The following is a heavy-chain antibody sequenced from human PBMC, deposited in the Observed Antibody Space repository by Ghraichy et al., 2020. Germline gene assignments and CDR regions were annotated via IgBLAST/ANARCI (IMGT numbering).Heavy chain of an antibody. CDR1: GGSISSSSYY. CDR3: ARLTLPMGGTTSEFGYYYGMDV. V-gene: IGHV4-39*01. J-gene: IGHJ6*02. D-gene: IGHD1-7*01. CDR2: IYYSGST. Sequence: SQTLSLTCTVSGGSISSSSYYWGWIRQPPGKGLEWIGSIYYSGSTYYNPSLKSRVTISVDTSKNQFSLKLSSVTAADTAVYYCARLTLPMGGTTSEFGYYYGMDVWGQGTTVTVSS.